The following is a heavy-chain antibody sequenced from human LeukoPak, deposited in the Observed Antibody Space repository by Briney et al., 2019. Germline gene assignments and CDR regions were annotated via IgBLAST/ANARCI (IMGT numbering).Heavy chain of an antibody. CDR3: ARIVGASLFDY. CDR1: GGSISSGDYY. Sequence: SETLSLTCTVSGGSISSGDYYWSWIRQPPGKGLEWIGYIYYSGSTYYNPSLKSRVTISVDTSKNQFSLKLSSVTAADTAVYYCARIVGASLFDYWGQGTLVTVSS. D-gene: IGHD1-26*01. J-gene: IGHJ4*02. V-gene: IGHV4-30-4*01. CDR2: IYYSGST.